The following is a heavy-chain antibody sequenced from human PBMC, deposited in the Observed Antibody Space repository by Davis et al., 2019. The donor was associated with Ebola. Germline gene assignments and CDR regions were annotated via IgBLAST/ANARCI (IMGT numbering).Heavy chain of an antibody. Sequence: PGGSLRLSCAASGFSFSDYYMSWVRQAPGKGLEYISYISSAGTITYYADSVKRRFTISRVNAKNSLYLQMNSLRVEDTAVYYCARDLRSPGGPFDYWGQGTLVTVSS. CDR1: GFSFSDYY. V-gene: IGHV3-11*01. D-gene: IGHD2-8*02. CDR2: ISSAGTIT. J-gene: IGHJ4*02. CDR3: ARDLRSPGGPFDY.